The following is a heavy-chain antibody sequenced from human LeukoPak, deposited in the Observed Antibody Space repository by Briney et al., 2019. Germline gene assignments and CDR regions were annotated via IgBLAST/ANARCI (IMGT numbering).Heavy chain of an antibody. V-gene: IGHV4-34*01. CDR2: INHSGST. Sequence: SETLSLTCAVYGGSFSGYYWSWIRQPPGKGLEWIGEINHSGSTNYNPSLKSRVTTSVDTSKNQFSLKLSSVTAADTAVYYCARPPSMVRGVMRGKNWFDPWGQGTLVTVSS. CDR3: ARPPSMVRGVMRGKNWFDP. J-gene: IGHJ5*02. CDR1: GGSFSGYY. D-gene: IGHD3-10*01.